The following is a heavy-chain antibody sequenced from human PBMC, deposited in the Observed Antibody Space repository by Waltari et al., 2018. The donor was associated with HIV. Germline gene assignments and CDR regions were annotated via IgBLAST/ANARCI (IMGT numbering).Heavy chain of an antibody. CDR1: GFTFSSYS. V-gene: IGHV3-21*01. Sequence: EVQLVESGGGLVKPGGSLRLSCAASGFTFSSYSMNWVRQAPGKGLEWVSSISSSSSYIYYADSVQGRFTISRDNAKNSLYLQMNSLRAENTAVYYCARAETPRSAELDRGYYFDYWGQGTLVTVSS. CDR3: ARAETPRSAELDRGYYFDY. D-gene: IGHD1-26*01. CDR2: ISSSSSYI. J-gene: IGHJ4*02.